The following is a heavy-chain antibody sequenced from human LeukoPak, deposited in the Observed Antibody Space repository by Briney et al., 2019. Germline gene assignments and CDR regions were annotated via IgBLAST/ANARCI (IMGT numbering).Heavy chain of an antibody. V-gene: IGHV1-46*01. J-gene: IGHJ4*02. D-gene: IGHD4-11*01. CDR3: ARGISGGSTVTYFFDY. Sequence: GASVKVSCKASRYTFTSYYIHWMRQAPGQGLEWMGIINPGSGTTTYAQKFQGRVTMTRDTSTSTVYMELSSLRSEDTALYYCARGISGGSTVTYFFDYWGQGTLVTVSS. CDR1: RYTFTSYY. CDR2: INPGSGTT.